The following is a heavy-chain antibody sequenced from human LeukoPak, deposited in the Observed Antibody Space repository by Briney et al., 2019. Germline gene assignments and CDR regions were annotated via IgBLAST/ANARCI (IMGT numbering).Heavy chain of an antibody. Sequence: ASVKVSCKASGYTFTDYYMNWVRQAPGQGLEWMGWINPNGGGTNYAQKFQGRVTMTRDTSISTAYMELSGLKSDDTAVYYCARDSSDTWGQGTLVTVSS. J-gene: IGHJ5*02. D-gene: IGHD3-22*01. CDR3: ARDSSDT. V-gene: IGHV1-2*02. CDR2: INPNGGGT. CDR1: GYTFTDYY.